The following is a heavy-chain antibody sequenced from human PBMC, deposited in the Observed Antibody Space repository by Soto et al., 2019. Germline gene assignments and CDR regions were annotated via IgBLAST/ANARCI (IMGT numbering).Heavy chain of an antibody. CDR3: AGGPWLLDF. V-gene: IGHV3-53*02. D-gene: IGHD5-12*01. Sequence: EVQLVETGGGLIQPGASLRLSCVASGFNVGTNYVSWVRQAARKGLEFVSLLHSASLFYVRGSTYYEDSVKGRSIISRDTSKNPVYLQMNNLRANEMAIYYCAGGPWLLDFWGQGTAVTVSS. J-gene: IGHJ6*02. CDR2: LHSASLFYVRGST. CDR1: GFNVGTNY.